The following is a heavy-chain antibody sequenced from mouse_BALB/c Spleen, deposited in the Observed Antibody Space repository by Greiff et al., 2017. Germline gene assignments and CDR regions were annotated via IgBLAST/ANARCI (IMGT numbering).Heavy chain of an antibody. CDR1: GYTFTSYT. V-gene: IGHV1-4*01. Sequence: QVQLQQSGAELARPGASVQMSCKASGYTFTSYTMHWVKQRPGQGLEWIGYINPSSGYTNYNQKFKDKATLTADKSSSTAYMQLSSLTSEDSAVYYCARRDYDYDEDDYGGQGTTLTVSS. CDR3: ARRDYDYDEDDY. J-gene: IGHJ2*01. CDR2: INPSSGYT. D-gene: IGHD2-4*01.